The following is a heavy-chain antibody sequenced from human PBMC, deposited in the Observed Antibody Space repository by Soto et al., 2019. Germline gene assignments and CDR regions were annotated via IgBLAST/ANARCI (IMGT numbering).Heavy chain of an antibody. V-gene: IGHV3-33*01. CDR2: IWYDGSNK. CDR3: AREGSPAVYFDY. D-gene: IGHD2-15*01. Sequence: QVQLVESGGGVVQPGRSLRLSCAASGFTFSSYGMHWVRQAPGKGLEWVAVIWYDGSNKYYADSVKGRFTISRDNSKNTLYLQMNSLRAEDTAVYYCAREGSPAVYFDYWGKGTLVTVSS. J-gene: IGHJ4*02. CDR1: GFTFSSYG.